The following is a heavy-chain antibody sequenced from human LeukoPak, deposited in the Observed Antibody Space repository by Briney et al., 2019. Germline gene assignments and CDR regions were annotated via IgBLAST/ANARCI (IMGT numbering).Heavy chain of an antibody. CDR3: ARDRGWRLLDY. CDR2: IGGDGGKK. CDR1: GLTFSTQW. Sequence: GGSLRLSCAASGLTFSTQWMTLVRQAPGKGLEWLANIGGDGGKKFYVDSVKGRFTISRDNAENSLYLQMNSLRVEDTAVYYCARDRGWRLLDYWGQGTLVTVSS. V-gene: IGHV3-7*01. D-gene: IGHD6-25*01. J-gene: IGHJ4*02.